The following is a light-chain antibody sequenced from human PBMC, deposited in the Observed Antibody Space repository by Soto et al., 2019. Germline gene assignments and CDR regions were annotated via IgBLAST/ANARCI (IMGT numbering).Light chain of an antibody. J-gene: IGKJ1*01. CDR3: QQYYISPPT. CDR2: WAS. CDR1: HSGIYGSNTKNY. Sequence: DIVITQSPDSLAVSLGERATINCKSSHSGIYGSNTKNYLAWYQEKVRQPPKLLIYWASTRESGLPDRFSGSGSVTDFNLTISSLQAEVGPADHCQQYYISPPTFGQGTKVESK. V-gene: IGKV4-1*01.